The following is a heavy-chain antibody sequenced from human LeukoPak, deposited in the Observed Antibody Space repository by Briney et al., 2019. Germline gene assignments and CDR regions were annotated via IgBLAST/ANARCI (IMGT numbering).Heavy chain of an antibody. J-gene: IGHJ4*02. CDR3: AKDHYDFWSGYYIHFDY. V-gene: IGHV3-33*06. D-gene: IGHD3-3*01. CDR2: IWYDGSNK. Sequence: GGSLRLSCAASGFTFSSYGMHWVRQAPGKGLEWVAVIWYDGSNKYYADSVKGRFTISRDNSKNTLYLQMNSLRAEDTAVYYCAKDHYDFWSGYYIHFDYWGQGTLVTVSS. CDR1: GFTFSSYG.